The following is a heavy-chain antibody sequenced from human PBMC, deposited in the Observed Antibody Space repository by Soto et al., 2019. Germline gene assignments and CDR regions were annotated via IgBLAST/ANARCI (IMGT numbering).Heavy chain of an antibody. CDR3: AHRPSGWYLFDY. D-gene: IGHD6-19*01. CDR2: IYWNDDK. J-gene: IGHJ4*02. CDR1: GFSLSTSGVG. Sequence: SGPTLVNPTQTLTLTCTFSGFSLSTSGVGVGWIRQPPGKALEWLALIYWNDDKRYSPSLKARLTITKDTSKNQVVLTMTNMDPVDTATYYCAHRPSGWYLFDYWGQGTLVTVSS. V-gene: IGHV2-5*01.